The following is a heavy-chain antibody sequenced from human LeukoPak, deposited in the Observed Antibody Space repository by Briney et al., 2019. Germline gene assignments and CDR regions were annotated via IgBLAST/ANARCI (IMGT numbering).Heavy chain of an antibody. CDR3: ARARLVTWDSSGYSYFDY. CDR2: MYHSGST. V-gene: IGHV4-4*02. D-gene: IGHD3-22*01. Sequence: SETLSLTCTVSGGSISSNNWWNWVRQPPGKGLEWIGEMYHSGSTNYNPSLKSRVTISVDKSKNQFSLKLSSVTAADTAVYYCARARLVTWDSSGYSYFDYWGQGTLVTVSS. J-gene: IGHJ4*02. CDR1: GGSISSNNW.